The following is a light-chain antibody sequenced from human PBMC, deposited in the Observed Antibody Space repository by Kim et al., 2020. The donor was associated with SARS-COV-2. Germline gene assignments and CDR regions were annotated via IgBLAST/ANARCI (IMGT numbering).Light chain of an antibody. CDR3: QQSYSTPYT. CDR2: AAS. CDR1: QSISSY. V-gene: IGKV1-39*01. J-gene: IGKJ2*01. Sequence: ASLGDRVTSTCRASQSISSYLNWYQQKPGKAPKLLIYAASSLQSGVPSRFSGSGSGTDFTLTISSLQPEDFATYYCQQSYSTPYTFGQGTKLEI.